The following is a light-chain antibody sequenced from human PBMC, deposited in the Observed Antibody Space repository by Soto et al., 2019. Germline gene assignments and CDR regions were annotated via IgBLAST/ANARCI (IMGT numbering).Light chain of an antibody. V-gene: IGKV4-1*01. CDR2: WAS. CDR3: QQYYSTPRT. J-gene: IGKJ1*01. CDR1: QSVLYSSNNKNY. Sequence: EIVFPQSPGTLSLSPRERATLSCKSDQSVLYSSNNKNYLAWYQQKPGQPPKLLIYWASTRESGVPDRFSGSGSGTDFTLTISSLQAEDVAVYYCQQYYSTPRTFGQGTKVDIK.